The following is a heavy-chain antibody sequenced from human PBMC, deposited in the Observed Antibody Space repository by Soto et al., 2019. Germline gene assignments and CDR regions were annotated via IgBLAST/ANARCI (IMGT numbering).Heavy chain of an antibody. CDR1: GYSFTSYE. D-gene: IGHD2-21*02. J-gene: IGHJ1*01. V-gene: IGHV1-46*01. Sequence: SVKVSCKASGYSFTSYEMQWVRQAPGQGLEWMGVINPSGGSTGYAQKFKGRVTMTRDTSTSTVYMELSSLRSDDTAVFYCARVESCGGDCYYFQYWGQGTLVTGSS. CDR2: INPSGGST. CDR3: ARVESCGGDCYYFQY.